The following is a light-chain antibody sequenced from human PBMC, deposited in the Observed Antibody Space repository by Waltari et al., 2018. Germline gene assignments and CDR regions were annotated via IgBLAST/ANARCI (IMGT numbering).Light chain of an antibody. CDR2: GST. Sequence: QSVLTQPPPVSGAPGPRVTIPCTGSGSNNGAAYDVHWYQQLPPAAPKLLIYGSTSRPLGVPARFFGSTAGTSASLAITGLQAEDEADYYCQSYDTSLSVVFGGGTKLTVL. V-gene: IGLV1-40*01. CDR1: GSNNGAAYD. J-gene: IGLJ3*02. CDR3: QSYDTSLSVV.